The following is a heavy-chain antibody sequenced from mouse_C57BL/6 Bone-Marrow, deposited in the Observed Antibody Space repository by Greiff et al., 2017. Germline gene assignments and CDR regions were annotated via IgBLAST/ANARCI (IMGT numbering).Heavy chain of an antibody. Sequence: EVQLQQSGAELVRPGASDKSFYTAAAFNIKDDYMHWVTHRPEQGLGWIGLVDPENGDTEYASKFQGKATITADTSSNTAYLQLSSLTSEDTAVYYCTTDGNDDAMDYWGQGTSVTVSS. CDR3: TTDGNDDAMDY. CDR2: VDPENGDT. D-gene: IGHD2-2*01. V-gene: IGHV14-4*01. J-gene: IGHJ4*01. CDR1: AFNIKDDY.